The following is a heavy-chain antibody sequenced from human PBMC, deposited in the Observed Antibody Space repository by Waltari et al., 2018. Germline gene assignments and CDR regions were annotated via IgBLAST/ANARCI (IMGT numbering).Heavy chain of an antibody. J-gene: IGHJ4*02. CDR1: GYTFTGYY. D-gene: IGHD2-2*01. CDR2: INTDSGDT. CDR3: SRGDCTSATCYAGKDY. Sequence: QVQLVQSVAGVKKPGASVTVSCEVSGYTFTGYYLPWVRQAPGQGLEWIGWINTDSGDTNFAQKFQGRVTMTRDTSINTAYMELKRLRSDDTAVYYCSRGDCTSATCYAGKDYWGQGTLVTVSS. V-gene: IGHV1-2*02.